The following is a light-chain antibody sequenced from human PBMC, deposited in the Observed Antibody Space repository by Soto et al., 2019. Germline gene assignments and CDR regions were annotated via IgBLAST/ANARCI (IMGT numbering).Light chain of an antibody. CDR1: QNINSY. J-gene: IGKJ4*01. CDR2: TAS. Sequence: DIQMTQSPSSLSASVGDRVTITCRASQNINSYLNWYQQKPGQSPRLLIYTASILQPGVPSGFSGSGSGTDFTLTISSLQTEDSATYYCQQTQSFPLTVGGGTKVEIK. CDR3: QQTQSFPLT. V-gene: IGKV1-39*01.